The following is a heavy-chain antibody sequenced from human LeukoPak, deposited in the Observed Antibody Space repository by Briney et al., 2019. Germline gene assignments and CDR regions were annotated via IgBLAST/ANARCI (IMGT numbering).Heavy chain of an antibody. D-gene: IGHD1-26*01. CDR1: GFTFSSYG. V-gene: IGHV3-30*18. Sequence: GRSLRLSCAPSGFTFSSYGMHWVRQAPGKGLEWVAVISYDGSNKYYADSVKGRFTISRDNSKNTLYLQMNSLRAEDTAVYYCAKDVGLDYWGQGTLVTVSS. J-gene: IGHJ4*02. CDR2: ISYDGSNK. CDR3: AKDVGLDY.